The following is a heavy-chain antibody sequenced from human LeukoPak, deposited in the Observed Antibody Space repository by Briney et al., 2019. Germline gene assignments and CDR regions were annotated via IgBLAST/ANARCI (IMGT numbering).Heavy chain of an antibody. V-gene: IGHV3-30*04. CDR3: ARGHTSGWLRGFDY. Sequence: GGSLRLSCAASGFTFSNYAIHWVRQAPGKGLEWVAVISYDGGNKYYADSVKGRFTISRDNSKNTLYLQVNSLGAEDTAVYYCARGHTSGWLRGFDYWGQGTLVTVSS. CDR1: GFTFSNYA. J-gene: IGHJ4*02. CDR2: ISYDGGNK. D-gene: IGHD6-19*01.